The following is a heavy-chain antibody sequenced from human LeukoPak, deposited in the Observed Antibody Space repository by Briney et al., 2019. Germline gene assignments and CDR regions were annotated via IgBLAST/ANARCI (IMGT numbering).Heavy chain of an antibody. V-gene: IGHV4-38-2*01. J-gene: IGHJ6*04. CDR3: ARGRLRLEMDV. D-gene: IGHD3-16*01. Sequence: TASETLSLTCAVSGYSISSGYYWGWIRQPPGKGLEWIGSIYHSGSTYYNPSLKSRVTISVDTSKNQFSLKLSSVTAADTAVYYCARGRLRLEMDVWGKGTMVTVSS. CDR2: IYHSGST. CDR1: GYSISSGYY.